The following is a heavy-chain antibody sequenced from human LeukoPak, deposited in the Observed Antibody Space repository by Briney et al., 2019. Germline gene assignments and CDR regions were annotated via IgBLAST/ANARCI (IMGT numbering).Heavy chain of an antibody. D-gene: IGHD1-26*01. CDR1: GFTFSSYG. J-gene: IGHJ4*02. CDR3: AKPLCSGSYYKVASFDY. V-gene: IGHV3-30*18. CDR2: ISYDGSNK. Sequence: PGGSLRLSCAASGFTFSSYGMHWVRQAPGKGLEWVAVISYDGSNKYYADSVKGRFTISRDNSKNTLYLQMNSLRAEDTAVYYCAKPLCSGSYYKVASFDYWGQGTLVTVSS.